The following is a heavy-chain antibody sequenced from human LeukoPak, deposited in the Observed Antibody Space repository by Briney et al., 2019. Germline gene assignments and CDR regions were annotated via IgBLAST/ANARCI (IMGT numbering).Heavy chain of an antibody. J-gene: IGHJ5*02. CDR2: ISAYNGNT. CDR3: ARDLSRTTGTNWFDP. V-gene: IGHV1-18*01. D-gene: IGHD1-1*01. CDR1: GYTFTSYG. Sequence: ASVKVSCKASGYTFTSYGISWVRQAPGQGLEWMGWISAYNGNTNYAQKLQGRVTMTTDTSTSTAYMELRSLRSDDTAVYYCARDLSRTTGTNWFDPWGQGTLVTVSS.